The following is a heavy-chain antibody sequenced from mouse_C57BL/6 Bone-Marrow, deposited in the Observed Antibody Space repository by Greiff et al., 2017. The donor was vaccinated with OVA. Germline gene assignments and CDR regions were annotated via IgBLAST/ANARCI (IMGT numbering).Heavy chain of an antibody. CDR3: AIYDGYYFYAMDY. Sequence: QVQLQQPGAELVKPGASVKLSCKASGYTFTSYWMQWVKQRPGQGLEWIGEIDPSDSYTNYNQKFKGKATITADTSANTAYLQLSSLTSEDTAVYYCAIYDGYYFYAMDYWGQGTSVTVSS. D-gene: IGHD2-3*01. J-gene: IGHJ4*01. CDR2: IDPSDSYT. CDR1: GYTFTSYW. V-gene: IGHV1-50*01.